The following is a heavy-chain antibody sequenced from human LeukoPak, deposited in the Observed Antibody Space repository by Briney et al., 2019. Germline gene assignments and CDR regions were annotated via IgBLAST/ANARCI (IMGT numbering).Heavy chain of an antibody. CDR2: IFYTGTT. D-gene: IGHD1-26*01. CDR3: ARVGSRSFDL. Sequence: PSETLSLTCTVSGGSIGSDNYYWDWIRQPPGKGLEFIAGIFYTGTTYYNPSLKSRVTMSVDTSKNQFSLKLNSVTAAATAVFYCARVGSRSFDLWGQGTLVTVSS. V-gene: IGHV4-39*07. CDR1: GGSIGSDNYY. J-gene: IGHJ5*02.